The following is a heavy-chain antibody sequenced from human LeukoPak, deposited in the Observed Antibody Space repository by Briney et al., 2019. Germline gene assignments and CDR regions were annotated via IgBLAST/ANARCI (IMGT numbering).Heavy chain of an antibody. CDR2: ISGDGNAK. Sequence: GGSLRLSRAASGFSFGSYSINWVRQAPGKGLEWVSYISGDGNAKHYTDSVKGRFTISRDNAKNALYLQMNSLRAEDTAVYFCARDYVYAFDYWGQGTLVTVSS. CDR1: GFSFGSYS. V-gene: IGHV3-48*01. CDR3: ARDYVYAFDY. D-gene: IGHD2/OR15-2a*01. J-gene: IGHJ4*02.